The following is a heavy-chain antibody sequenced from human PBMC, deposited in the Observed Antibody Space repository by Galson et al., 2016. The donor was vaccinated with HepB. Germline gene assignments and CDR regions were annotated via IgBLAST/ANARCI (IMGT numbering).Heavy chain of an antibody. D-gene: IGHD2-15*01. J-gene: IGHJ4*02. CDR2: VFHNGNT. V-gene: IGHV4-4*02. CDR3: ARGLYCSGGSCYIFDS. CDR1: GGSISSSNW. Sequence: SETLSLTCTVSGGSISSSNWWSWVRQPPGKGLEWIGDVFHNGNTNYKSSLKSRATISVDKSKNQFSLNLTSVTAADTAVYYCARGLYCSGGSCYIFDSWGQGTLVTVSS.